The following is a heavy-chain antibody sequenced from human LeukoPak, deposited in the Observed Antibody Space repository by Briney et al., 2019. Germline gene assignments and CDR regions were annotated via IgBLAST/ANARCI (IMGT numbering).Heavy chain of an antibody. Sequence: PGKSLTLSCTASGFTFSTYAMHWVRQAPGKGLEWVAVISYDGTNKYYAGSVQGRFTISRDNSKNTVYLQMTSLRTEDTALYYCQSRSKVATPDDYWGQGTLVTVSS. CDR2: ISYDGTNK. V-gene: IGHV3-30*04. J-gene: IGHJ4*02. CDR3: QSRSKVATPDDY. CDR1: GFTFSTYA. D-gene: IGHD5-12*01.